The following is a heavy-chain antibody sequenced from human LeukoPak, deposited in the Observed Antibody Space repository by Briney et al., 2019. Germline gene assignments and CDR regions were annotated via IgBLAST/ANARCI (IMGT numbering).Heavy chain of an antibody. J-gene: IGHJ4*02. CDR1: GGSISSGGYY. Sequence: SETLSLTSTVSGGSISSGGYYWNWVRQHPGMDLEWIGYIYYTGSTYYNPSLNSRVTISVDTSKNQLSLKLSSATAADTAVYYCVRCHGSGTTPLNWGQGTLVTVSS. CDR2: IYYTGST. D-gene: IGHD3-10*01. V-gene: IGHV4-31*03. CDR3: VRCHGSGTTPLN.